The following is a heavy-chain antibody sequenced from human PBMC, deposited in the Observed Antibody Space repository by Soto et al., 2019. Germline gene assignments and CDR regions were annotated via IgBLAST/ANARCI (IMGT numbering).Heavy chain of an antibody. CDR2: IYYSGST. CDR3: ARDLPAMGNHDDFDI. CDR1: GGSISSGGYY. Sequence: SETLSLTCTVSGGSISSGGYYWSWIRQHPGKGLEWIGYIYYSGSTYYNPSLKSRVTISVDTSKNQFSLKLSSVTAADTAVYYCARDLPAMGNHDDFDIWGQRTTVPVSS. D-gene: IGHD5-18*01. J-gene: IGHJ3*02. V-gene: IGHV4-31*03.